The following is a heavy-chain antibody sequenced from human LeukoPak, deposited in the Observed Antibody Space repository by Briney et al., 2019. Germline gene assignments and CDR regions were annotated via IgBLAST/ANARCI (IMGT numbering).Heavy chain of an antibody. D-gene: IGHD2-15*01. CDR3: AREILEGYCSGGSCYSH. Sequence: SQTLSLTCGISGDSVSSNSAAWNWIRQSPSRGLEWLGRTYYRSKWYNEYAGSVKSRISINPDTPKNQFSLQLNSVTPEDTAVYHCAREILEGYCSGGSCYSHWGQGTLVTVSS. CDR1: GDSVSSNSAA. V-gene: IGHV6-1*01. J-gene: IGHJ4*02. CDR2: TYYRSKWYN.